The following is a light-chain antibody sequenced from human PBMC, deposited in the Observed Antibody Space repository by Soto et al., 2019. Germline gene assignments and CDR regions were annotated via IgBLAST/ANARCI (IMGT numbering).Light chain of an antibody. J-gene: IGKJ1*01. CDR2: DAS. CDR3: QQYNDYSWT. CDR1: QSIDTW. V-gene: IGKV1-5*01. Sequence: DIQMTQSPSTLSASVGDRVTITCRASQSIDTWLAWYQQKPGKAPKLLIYDASSLESGVPSRFSGSGSGTEFTLTISSLQPDDVATYHCQQYNDYSWTFGQGTKVEIK.